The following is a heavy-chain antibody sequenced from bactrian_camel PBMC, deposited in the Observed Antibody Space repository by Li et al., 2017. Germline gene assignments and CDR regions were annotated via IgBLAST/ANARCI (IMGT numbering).Heavy chain of an antibody. CDR1: EFIDDAFT. D-gene: IGHD4*01. V-gene: IGHV3S63*01. CDR2: IDTRDGI. Sequence: HVQLVESGGGSVQAGGSLRLSCAAAEFIDDAFTLGWFRQAPEKEREGREAVAVIDTRDGISYADSVKGRFTISEDKAVGLLYLQMNNLKPEDSAMYYCASVRGYYSDYILKTGEMDYWGKGTQVTVS. J-gene: IGHJ7*01.